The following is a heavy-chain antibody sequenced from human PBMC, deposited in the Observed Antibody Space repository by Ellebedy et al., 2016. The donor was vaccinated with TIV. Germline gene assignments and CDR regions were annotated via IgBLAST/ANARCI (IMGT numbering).Heavy chain of an antibody. V-gene: IGHV4-61*08. CDR1: GGSISSGGYY. CDR3: ATQGSTLLNY. D-gene: IGHD2-2*01. Sequence: SETLSLXCTVSGGSISSGGYYWSWIRQHPGKGLEWIGYIYYSGSTNYNPSLKSRVTISVDTSKNQFSLKLSSVTAADTAVYYCATQGSTLLNYWGQGTLVTVSS. J-gene: IGHJ4*02. CDR2: IYYSGST.